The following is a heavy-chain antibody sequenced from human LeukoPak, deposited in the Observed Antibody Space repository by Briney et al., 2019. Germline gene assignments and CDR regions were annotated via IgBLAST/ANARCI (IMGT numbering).Heavy chain of an antibody. V-gene: IGHV3-30-3*01. D-gene: IGHD6-13*01. Sequence: GGSLRLSCAASGFTFSSYAMHWVRQAPGKGLEWVAVISYDGSNKYYADSVKGRFTISRDNSKNTLYLQMNSLRAEDTAVYYCARDLVPSSSWYTLSYWGQGTLVTVSS. CDR2: ISYDGSNK. CDR1: GFTFSSYA. J-gene: IGHJ4*02. CDR3: ARDLVPSSSWYTLSY.